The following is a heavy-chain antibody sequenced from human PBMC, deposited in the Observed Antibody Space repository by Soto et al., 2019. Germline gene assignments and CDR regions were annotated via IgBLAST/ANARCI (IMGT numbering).Heavy chain of an antibody. CDR3: AKDRAHYDFWSGYGHYYAMDV. J-gene: IGHJ6*02. Sequence: GGSLRLSCAASGFTFSTYAMSWVRQAPGKGLEWVSGISGSGGSTYHADSVKGRFTISRDNSKNTLYLQMNSLRAEDTAVYYCAKDRAHYDFWSGYGHYYAMDVWGQGTTVTVS. V-gene: IGHV3-23*01. CDR2: ISGSGGST. D-gene: IGHD3-3*01. CDR1: GFTFSTYA.